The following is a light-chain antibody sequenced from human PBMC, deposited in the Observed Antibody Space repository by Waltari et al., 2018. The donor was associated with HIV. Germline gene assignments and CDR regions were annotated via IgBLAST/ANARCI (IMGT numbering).Light chain of an antibody. J-gene: IGLJ3*02. CDR2: GEN. CDR1: SVRSYY. Sequence: SSELAQDPAVSVALGQTVRITCQGGSVRSYYASWYQQKPGQAPVLFVYGENNRPSGIPDRFSGSSSGNTASLTIAGAQAEDEADYYCNSRDSSGHWFFGGGTKVTVL. V-gene: IGLV3-19*01. CDR3: NSRDSSGHWF.